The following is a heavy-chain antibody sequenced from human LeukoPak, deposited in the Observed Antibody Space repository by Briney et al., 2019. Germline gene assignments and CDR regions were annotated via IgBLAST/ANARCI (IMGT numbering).Heavy chain of an antibody. Sequence: ASVKVSCKASGGTFSSYAISWVRQAPGQGLEWMGGIIPIFGTANYAQKFQGRVTITTDESTSTAYMDLSRLRSDDTAVYYCTRGPIVTSDWGQGTLVTVSP. CDR1: GGTFSSYA. CDR3: TRGPIVTSD. CDR2: IIPIFGTA. V-gene: IGHV1-69*05. J-gene: IGHJ4*02. D-gene: IGHD4-11*01.